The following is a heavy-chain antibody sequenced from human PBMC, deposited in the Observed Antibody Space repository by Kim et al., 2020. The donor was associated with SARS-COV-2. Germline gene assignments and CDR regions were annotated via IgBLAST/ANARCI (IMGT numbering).Heavy chain of an antibody. D-gene: IGHD3-10*01. CDR1: GYTFTSYG. CDR2: ISAYNGNT. Sequence: ASVKVSCKASGYTFTSYGISWVRQAPGQGHEWMGWISAYNGNTNYAQKLQGRVTMTTDTSTSTAYMELRSLKSDDTALYYCARDVGMFRGVIFRYYGMDVWGQGTTFTVSS. CDR3: ARDVGMFRGVIFRYYGMDV. V-gene: IGHV1-18*01. J-gene: IGHJ6*02.